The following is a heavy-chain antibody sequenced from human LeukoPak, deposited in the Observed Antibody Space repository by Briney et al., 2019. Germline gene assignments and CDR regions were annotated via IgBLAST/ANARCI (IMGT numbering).Heavy chain of an antibody. Sequence: ASETLSLTCTVSGGSISSSSYYWGWIRQPLGKGLEWIGSIYYSGSTYYNPSLKSRVTISVDTSKNQFSLKLSSVTAADTAVYYCARESEVVATIGPWRYWGQGTLVTVSS. CDR1: GGSISSSSYY. V-gene: IGHV4-39*07. J-gene: IGHJ4*02. D-gene: IGHD5-12*01. CDR3: ARESEVVATIGPWRY. CDR2: IYYSGST.